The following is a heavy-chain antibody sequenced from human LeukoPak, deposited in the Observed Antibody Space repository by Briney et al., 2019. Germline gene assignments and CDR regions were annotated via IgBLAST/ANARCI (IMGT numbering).Heavy chain of an antibody. CDR1: GFTFSSYA. J-gene: IGHJ3*02. CDR2: IYSGGST. CDR3: ARDYYYDSKAAFDI. Sequence: PGGSLRLSCAASGFTFSSYAMSWVRQAPGKGLEWVSVIYSGGSTYYADSVKGRFTISRDNSKNTLYLQMNSLRAEDTAVYYCARDYYYDSKAAFDIWGQGTMVTVSS. V-gene: IGHV3-53*01. D-gene: IGHD3-22*01.